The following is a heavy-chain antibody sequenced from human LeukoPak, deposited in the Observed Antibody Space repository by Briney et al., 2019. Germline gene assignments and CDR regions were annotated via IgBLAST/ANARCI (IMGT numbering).Heavy chain of an antibody. Sequence: GGSLRLSCAAAGFAFSSYWMHWVRQAPGKGLVWVSRINSDGSSTSYADSVKGRFTISRDNAKNTLYLQMNSLRAEDTAVYHCARDRSSGWYLFGYWGQGTLVTVSS. CDR2: INSDGSST. CDR1: GFAFSSYW. J-gene: IGHJ4*02. CDR3: ARDRSSGWYLFGY. V-gene: IGHV3-74*01. D-gene: IGHD6-19*01.